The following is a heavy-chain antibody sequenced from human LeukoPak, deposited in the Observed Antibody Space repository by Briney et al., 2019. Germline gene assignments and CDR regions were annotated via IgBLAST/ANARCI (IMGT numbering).Heavy chain of an antibody. CDR2: IKSKTDGGTT. J-gene: IGHJ4*02. D-gene: IGHD1-20*01. V-gene: IGHV3-15*01. CDR1: GFTFSNAW. Sequence: PGGSLRLSCAASGFTFSNAWMSWVRQAPGKGLEWVGRIKSKTDGGTTDYAAPVKGRFTISRDDSKNTLYLQMNSLKTEDTAVYYCTIDLGNWNLYYFDYWGQGTLVTVSS. CDR3: TIDLGNWNLYYFDY.